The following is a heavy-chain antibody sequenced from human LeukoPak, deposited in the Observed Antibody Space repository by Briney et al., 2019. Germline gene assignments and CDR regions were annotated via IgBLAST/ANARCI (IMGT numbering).Heavy chain of an antibody. J-gene: IGHJ4*02. Sequence: SVKVSCKASGGTLSSYAISWVRQAPGQGLEWMGGIIPIFGTANYAQKFQGRVTITTDESTSTAYMELSSLRSEDTAVYYCAREARYYYDSSGYPLNFDYWGQGTLVTVSS. CDR2: IIPIFGTA. D-gene: IGHD3-22*01. CDR3: AREARYYYDSSGYPLNFDY. V-gene: IGHV1-69*05. CDR1: GGTLSSYA.